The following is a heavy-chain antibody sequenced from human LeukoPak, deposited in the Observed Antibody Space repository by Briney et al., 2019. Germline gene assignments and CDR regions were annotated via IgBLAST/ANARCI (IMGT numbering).Heavy chain of an antibody. J-gene: IGHJ5*02. D-gene: IGHD6-13*01. CDR2: IYYSGST. V-gene: IGHV4-39*01. CDR3: ARHLQQLVPEWFDP. Sequence: SETLSLTCTVSGGSISSSSYYWGWIRQPPGKGLEWIGSIYYSGSTYYNPSLKSRVTISVDTSKNQFSLKLSSVTAADTAVYYCARHLQQLVPEWFDPWGQGTLVTVSS. CDR1: GGSISSSSYY.